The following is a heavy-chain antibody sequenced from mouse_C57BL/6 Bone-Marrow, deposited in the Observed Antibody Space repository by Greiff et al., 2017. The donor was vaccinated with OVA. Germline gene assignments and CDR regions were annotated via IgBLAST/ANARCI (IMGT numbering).Heavy chain of an antibody. Sequence: VQLQQPGAELVKPGASVKLSCKASGYTFTSYWMQWVNQRPGQGLEWIGEIDPSDSYTNYNQKFKGKATLPVDTSSSTAYMQLSSLTSEDSAVYYCARDYYGPYAMDYWGQGTSVTVSS. CDR2: IDPSDSYT. J-gene: IGHJ4*01. V-gene: IGHV1-50*01. D-gene: IGHD1-2*01. CDR3: ARDYYGPYAMDY. CDR1: GYTFTSYW.